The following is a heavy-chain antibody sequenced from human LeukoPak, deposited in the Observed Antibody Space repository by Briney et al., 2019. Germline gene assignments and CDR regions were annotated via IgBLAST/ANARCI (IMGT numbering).Heavy chain of an antibody. CDR2: LSPGDSDS. J-gene: IGHJ4*02. CDR3: ARLASAWNFDY. Sequence: GESLKISCQGSGYSCTNYWIGWVRQMPGKDLEWMGILSPGDSDSRYSPSFRGQVTMSADKSISTVYLHWSSLKASDTAMYYCARLASAWNFDYWGQGTLVTVSS. V-gene: IGHV5-51*01. D-gene: IGHD6-19*01. CDR1: GYSCTNYW.